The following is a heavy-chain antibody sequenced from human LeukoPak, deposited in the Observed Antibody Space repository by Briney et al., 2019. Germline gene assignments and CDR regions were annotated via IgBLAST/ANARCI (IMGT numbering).Heavy chain of an antibody. D-gene: IGHD5-24*01. CDR3: AKDIQLST. CDR1: GSNFRDAA. CDR2: TGPVGDSP. J-gene: IGHJ3*01. V-gene: IGHV3-23*01. Sequence: GSLRLSCAASGSNFRDAAMTWVRQAPGKGLEWVSLTGPVGDSPFYADSVKGRFTISRDNSKNTLSLQMNSLRVEDTAIYYCAKDIQLSTWGLGTMVTVSS.